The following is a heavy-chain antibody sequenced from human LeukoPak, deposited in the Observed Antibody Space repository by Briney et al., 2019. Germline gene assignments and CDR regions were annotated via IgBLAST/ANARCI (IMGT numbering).Heavy chain of an antibody. V-gene: IGHV4-4*07. Sequence: SQTLSLTCTVSGGSISSYYWSWIRQPAGKGLEWIGRIYTSGSTNYNPSLKSRVTMSVDTSKNQFSLKLSSVTAADTAVYYCAREVPTYDFWSGYSISRFDYWGQGTLVTVSS. J-gene: IGHJ4*02. CDR3: AREVPTYDFWSGYSISRFDY. D-gene: IGHD3-3*01. CDR1: GGSISSYY. CDR2: IYTSGST.